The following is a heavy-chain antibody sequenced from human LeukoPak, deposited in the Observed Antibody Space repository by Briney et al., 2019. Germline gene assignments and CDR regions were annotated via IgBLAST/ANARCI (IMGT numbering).Heavy chain of an antibody. CDR2: ISAYNGNT. J-gene: IGHJ6*02. CDR3: ARDQQYGYYYYYGMDV. D-gene: IGHD6-13*01. Sequence: ASVKVSCKASGYTFTSYGISWVRQAPGQGLEWMGWISAYNGNTNYAQKLQGRVTMTTDTSTSTAYMELRSLRSDDTAVYYCARDQQYGYYYYYGMDVWGQGTTVTVSS. V-gene: IGHV1-18*01. CDR1: GYTFTSYG.